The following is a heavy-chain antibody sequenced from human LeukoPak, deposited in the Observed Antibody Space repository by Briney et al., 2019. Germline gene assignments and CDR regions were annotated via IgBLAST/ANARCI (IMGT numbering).Heavy chain of an antibody. CDR1: GFTFGNYW. V-gene: IGHV3-7*01. Sequence: GGSLRLSCAASGFTFGNYWMSWVRQAPGKGLEWVANIKQDGSEKYYVASVKGRFTISRDNSLYLQMNSLRAEDTAMYYCASEASYFDSSGYYYYYYYGMDVWGQGTTVTVSS. CDR2: IKQDGSEK. J-gene: IGHJ6*02. CDR3: ASEASYFDSSGYYYYYYYGMDV. D-gene: IGHD3-22*01.